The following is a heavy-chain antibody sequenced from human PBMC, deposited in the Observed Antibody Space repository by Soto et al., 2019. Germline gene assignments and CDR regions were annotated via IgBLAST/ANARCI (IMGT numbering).Heavy chain of an antibody. CDR2: IYHSGST. CDR3: ASAGIVGAREGAFDI. Sequence: SETLSLTCAVSGGSISSGGYSWSWIRQPPGKGLEWIGYIYHSGSTYYNPSLKSRVTISVDRSKNQFSLKLSSVTAADTAVYYCASAGIVGAREGAFDIWGQGTMVTVSS. V-gene: IGHV4-30-2*01. D-gene: IGHD1-26*01. J-gene: IGHJ3*02. CDR1: GGSISSGGYS.